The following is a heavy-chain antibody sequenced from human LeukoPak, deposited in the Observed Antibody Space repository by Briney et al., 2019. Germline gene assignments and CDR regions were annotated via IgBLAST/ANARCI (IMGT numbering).Heavy chain of an antibody. D-gene: IGHD1-26*01. J-gene: IGHJ4*02. CDR1: GFTFKTYT. CDR2: ISSSSSYI. Sequence: GGSLRLSCAASGFTFKTYTMHWVRQAPGMGLEWVSSISSSSSYIFYADSVKGRFTISRDNAKNSLYLQMSSLRAEDAAVYYCAREVGATFDYWGQGTLVTVSS. CDR3: AREVGATFDY. V-gene: IGHV3-21*01.